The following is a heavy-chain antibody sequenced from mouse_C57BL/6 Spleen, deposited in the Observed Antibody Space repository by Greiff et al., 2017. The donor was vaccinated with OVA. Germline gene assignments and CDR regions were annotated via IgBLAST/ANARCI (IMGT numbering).Heavy chain of an antibody. Sequence: QVQLQQSGAELARPGASVKLSCKASGYTFTSYGISWVKQRTGPGLEWIGEIYPRSGNTYYNEKFKGKATLTADKSSRPAYMELRSLTSEDSAVYFCARPATTVRDYFDYWGQGTTLTVSS. CDR2: IYPRSGNT. V-gene: IGHV1-81*01. CDR3: ARPATTVRDYFDY. J-gene: IGHJ2*01. D-gene: IGHD1-1*01. CDR1: GYTFTSYG.